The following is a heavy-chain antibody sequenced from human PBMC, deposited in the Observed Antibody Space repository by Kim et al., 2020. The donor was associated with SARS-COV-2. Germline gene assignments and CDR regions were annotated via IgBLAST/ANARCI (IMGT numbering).Heavy chain of an antibody. V-gene: IGHV3-30-3*01. D-gene: IGHD5-12*01. CDR1: GFTFGSHA. CDR2: ISYDGSNQ. Sequence: GGSLRLSCGAPGFTFGSHAMYWVRQAPGKGLEWVAVISYDGSNQYYADSVKGRFIISRDNSKNTMFLEMNSLRAEDTAVYYCARDKNSGYAQFYYDGMDVWGQGTTVTVSS. J-gene: IGHJ6*02. CDR3: ARDKNSGYAQFYYDGMDV.